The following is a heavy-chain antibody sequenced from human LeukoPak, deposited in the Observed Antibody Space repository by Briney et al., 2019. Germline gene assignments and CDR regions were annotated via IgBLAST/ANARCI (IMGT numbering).Heavy chain of an antibody. CDR2: ISGSGGST. D-gene: IGHD2-2*01. J-gene: IGHJ4*02. Sequence: GGSLRFSCAASGFTFSSYAMSWVRQAPGKGLEWVSAISGSGGSTYYADSVKGRFTISRDNSKNTLYLQMNSLRAEDTAVYYCAKDRVVVPAAFDYWGQGTLVTVSS. V-gene: IGHV3-23*01. CDR1: GFTFSSYA. CDR3: AKDRVVVPAAFDY.